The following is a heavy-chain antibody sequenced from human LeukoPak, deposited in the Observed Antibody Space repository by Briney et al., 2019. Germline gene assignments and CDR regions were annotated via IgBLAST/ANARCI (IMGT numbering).Heavy chain of an antibody. D-gene: IGHD3-22*01. CDR1: GFTFSTYS. J-gene: IGHJ4*02. Sequence: HPGGSLCHSCAASGFTFSTYSMSRVRGARGKGLEWVSAISGSGGSTYTADYVKGRFTISRNNSKNTLYLQMNSLRAEDTAIYYCAKIPHSSYYYDSSGYLDYWGQGTLVSVSS. CDR2: ISGSGGST. V-gene: IGHV3-23*01. CDR3: AKIPHSSYYYDSSGYLDY.